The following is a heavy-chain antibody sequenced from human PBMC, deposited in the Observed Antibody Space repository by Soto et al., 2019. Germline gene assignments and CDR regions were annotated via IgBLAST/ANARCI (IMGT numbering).Heavy chain of an antibody. CDR1: GFTVSSNY. J-gene: IGHJ5*02. D-gene: IGHD6-6*01. V-gene: IGHV3-53*01. Sequence: AGGSLRLSCAASGFTVSSNYMSWVRQAPGKGLEWVSVIYSGGSTYYADSVKGRFTISRDNSKNTLYLQMDSLRAEDTAVYYCARSVEARRGEDWFDPWGQGTLVTVSS. CDR3: ARSVEARRGEDWFDP. CDR2: IYSGGST.